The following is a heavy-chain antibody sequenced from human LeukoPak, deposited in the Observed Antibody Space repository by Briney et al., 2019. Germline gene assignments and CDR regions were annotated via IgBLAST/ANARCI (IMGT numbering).Heavy chain of an antibody. D-gene: IGHD2-2*01. J-gene: IGHJ4*02. CDR1: GYSISSGYY. CDR2: IYHSGST. CDR3: ARRKDIVVVPAVRGAFDY. Sequence: ASETLSLTCAVSGYSISSGYYWGWIRQPPGKGLEWIGSIYHSGSTNYNPSLKSRVTISVDTSKNQFSLKLSSVTAADTAVYYCARRKDIVVVPAVRGAFDYWGQGTLVTVSS. V-gene: IGHV4-38-2*01.